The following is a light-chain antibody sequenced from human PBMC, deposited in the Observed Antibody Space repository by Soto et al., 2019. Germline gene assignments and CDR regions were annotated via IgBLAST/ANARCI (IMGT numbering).Light chain of an antibody. CDR1: QSISSY. CDR3: QQSYSTSWT. J-gene: IGKJ1*01. V-gene: IGKV1-39*01. CDR2: AAS. Sequence: DIQMTQFPSSLSASVGDRVTITCRASQSISSYLNWYQQKPGKAPKLLIYAASSSQSGVPSRFSGSGSGTDFTLTISSLQPEDFATYYCQQSYSTSWTFGQGTKV.